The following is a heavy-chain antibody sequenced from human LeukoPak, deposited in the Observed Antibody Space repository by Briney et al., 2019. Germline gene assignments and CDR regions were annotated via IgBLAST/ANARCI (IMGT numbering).Heavy chain of an antibody. V-gene: IGHV3-7*05. CDR3: ARDKSIPNLDAFDI. Sequence: GSLRLSCAASGFIXRRYWMTWVRQAPGKGLEWVANIKQDGSEKNYLDSVRGRFTISRDDARNSLYLQMDSLRVEDTAVYYCARDKSIPNLDAFDIWGQGTMVTVSS. D-gene: IGHD1-14*01. J-gene: IGHJ3*02. CDR1: GFIXRRYW. CDR2: IKQDGSEK.